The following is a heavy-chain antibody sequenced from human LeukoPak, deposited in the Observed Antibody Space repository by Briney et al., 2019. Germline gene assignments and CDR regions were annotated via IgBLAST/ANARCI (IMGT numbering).Heavy chain of an antibody. D-gene: IGHD5-18*01. Sequence: PSETLSLTCAVSGGSISSSNWWSWVRQPPGKGLEWSGEIYHSGSTNYNPSLKSRVTISVDKSKNQFSLKLSSVTAADTAVYYCARDPRVDTAMVYYYYGMDVWGKGTTVTVSS. V-gene: IGHV4-4*02. CDR1: GGSISSSNW. CDR3: ARDPRVDTAMVYYYYGMDV. CDR2: IYHSGST. J-gene: IGHJ6*04.